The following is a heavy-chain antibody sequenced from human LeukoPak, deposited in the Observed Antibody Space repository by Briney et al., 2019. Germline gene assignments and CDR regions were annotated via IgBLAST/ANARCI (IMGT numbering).Heavy chain of an antibody. D-gene: IGHD2-15*01. J-gene: IGHJ3*02. CDR1: GGTISSYY. V-gene: IGHV4-59*08. CDR3: ARHDVVSRAFDI. CDR2: IYYSGST. Sequence: SETLSLTCTVSGGTISSYYWSWIRQPPGKGLEWIGHIYYSGSTNYDPSLKSRVTISVDTSKNQFSLKLNSVTAADTAVYYCARHDVVSRAFDIWGPGTMVTVSS.